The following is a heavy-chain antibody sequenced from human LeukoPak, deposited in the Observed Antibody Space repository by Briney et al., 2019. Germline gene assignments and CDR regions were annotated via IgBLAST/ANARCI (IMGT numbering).Heavy chain of an antibody. CDR1: GFTFSSYA. Sequence: GRSLRLSCAASGFTFSSYARHWVRQAPGKGLEWVAVISYDGSNKYYADSVKGRFTISRDNSKNTLYLQMNSLRAEDTAVYYCARDLESLQFNWFAPWGQGTLVTVSS. CDR3: ARDLESLQFNWFAP. D-gene: IGHD4-11*01. V-gene: IGHV3-30-3*01. J-gene: IGHJ5*02. CDR2: ISYDGSNK.